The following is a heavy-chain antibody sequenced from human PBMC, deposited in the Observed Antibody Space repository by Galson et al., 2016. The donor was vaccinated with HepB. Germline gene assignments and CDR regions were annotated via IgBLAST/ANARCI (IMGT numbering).Heavy chain of an antibody. CDR2: ISSTSDYI. J-gene: IGHJ6*02. CDR1: GFTFSDYG. Sequence: SLRLSCAASGFTFSDYGMNWVRQAPGKGLEWVSSISSTSDYIYYADSVKGRFTISRDNAKNSLYLQMNGLRAEDTAIYYCARLLAARRGLYYYSGLDVWGQGTTVTVSS. CDR3: ARLLAARRGLYYYSGLDV. D-gene: IGHD6-6*01. V-gene: IGHV3-21*06.